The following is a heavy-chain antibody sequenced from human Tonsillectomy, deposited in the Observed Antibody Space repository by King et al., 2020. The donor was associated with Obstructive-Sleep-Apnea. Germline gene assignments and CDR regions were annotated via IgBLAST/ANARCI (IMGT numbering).Heavy chain of an antibody. J-gene: IGHJ4*02. D-gene: IGHD5-12*01. Sequence: VQLVESGGGLVQPGGSLRLSCAASGFTFSSYAMSWVRQAPGKGLEWVSAISGTSGRTYYADSVKGRFTISRDNSKNTLYLQMNSRRAEDTAVYYCAKVPLAIVATIRHYFDSWGQGTLVTVSS. CDR3: AKVPLAIVATIRHYFDS. CDR2: ISGTSGRT. CDR1: GFTFSSYA. V-gene: IGHV3-23*04.